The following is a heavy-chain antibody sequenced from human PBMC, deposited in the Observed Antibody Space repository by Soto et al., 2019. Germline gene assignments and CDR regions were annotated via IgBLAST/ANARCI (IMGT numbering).Heavy chain of an antibody. Sequence: EVQLVESGGDLVQPGRSLRLSCAAYGFTFDDYGMHWVRQAPGKGLEWVSGISWNSGTIGYADSVKGRFTISRDNAKNSLYLQMNSLRTEDTALYYCAKAPAAYCSSTSCYGDYFDYWGQGTLVSVSS. CDR3: AKAPAAYCSSTSCYGDYFDY. J-gene: IGHJ4*02. CDR2: ISWNSGTI. D-gene: IGHD2-2*01. CDR1: GFTFDDYG. V-gene: IGHV3-9*01.